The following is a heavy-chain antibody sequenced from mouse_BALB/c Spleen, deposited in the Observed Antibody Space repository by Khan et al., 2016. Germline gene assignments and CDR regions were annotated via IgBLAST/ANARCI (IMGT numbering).Heavy chain of an antibody. V-gene: IGHV14-3*02. D-gene: IGHD1-1*01. Sequence: VQLQQSGAELVKPGASVKLSCTASGFNIKDTFMHWVKQRPEQGLEWIGRIDPANGNTRYDPKFQGKATITADTSSNTAYLQLSSLTSEDTAVSDVARRGPIYYDGSTYGYWGQGTALTGSS. CDR3: ARRGPIYYDGSTYGY. J-gene: IGHJ2*01. CDR2: IDPANGNT. CDR1: GFNIKDTF.